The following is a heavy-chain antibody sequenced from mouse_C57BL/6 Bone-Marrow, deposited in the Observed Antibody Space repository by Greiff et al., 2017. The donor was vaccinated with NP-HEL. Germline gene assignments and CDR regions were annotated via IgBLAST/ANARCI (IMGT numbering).Heavy chain of an antibody. CDR3: ARLFITTAGDFDY. CDR2: IYPGSGNT. D-gene: IGHD1-1*01. Sequence: QVQLQQSGAELVRPGASVKLSCKASGYTFTDYYINWVKQRPGQGLEWIARIYPGSGNTYYNEKFKGKATLTAEKSSSTAYMQLSSLTSEDSAVYFCARLFITTAGDFDYWGQGTTLTVSS. J-gene: IGHJ2*01. CDR1: GYTFTDYY. V-gene: IGHV1-76*01.